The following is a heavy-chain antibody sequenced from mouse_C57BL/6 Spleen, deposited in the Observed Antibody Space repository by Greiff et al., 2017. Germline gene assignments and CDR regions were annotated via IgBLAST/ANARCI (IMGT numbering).Heavy chain of an antibody. CDR3: ARRGYYDYDGFAY. CDR1: GYTFTNYW. V-gene: IGHV1-63*01. CDR2: IYPGGGYT. J-gene: IGHJ3*01. D-gene: IGHD2-4*01. Sequence: QVQLKQSGAELVRPGTSVKMSCKASGYTFTNYWIGWAKQRPGHGLEWIGDIYPGGGYTNYNEKFKGKATLTADKSSSTAYMQFSSLTSEDSAIYYCARRGYYDYDGFAYWGQGTLVTVSA.